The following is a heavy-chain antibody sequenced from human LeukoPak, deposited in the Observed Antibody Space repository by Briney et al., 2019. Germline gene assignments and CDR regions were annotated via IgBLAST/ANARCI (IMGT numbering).Heavy chain of an antibody. Sequence: GGSLRLSCAASGFTFDDYTMHWVRQAPGKGLEWVSLISWDGGSTYYADSVKGRFTISRDNSKHSLYLQMNSLRTEDTALYYCAKDLMGLGSSGRWGQGTLVTVSS. J-gene: IGHJ4*02. CDR3: AKDLMGLGSSGR. CDR2: ISWDGGST. CDR1: GFTFDDYT. V-gene: IGHV3-43*01. D-gene: IGHD6-19*01.